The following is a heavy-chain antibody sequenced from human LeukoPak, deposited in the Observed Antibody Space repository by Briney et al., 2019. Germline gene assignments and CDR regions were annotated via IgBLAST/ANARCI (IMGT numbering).Heavy chain of an antibody. Sequence: GESLKISCKGSGYSFTSYWIGWVRQMPGKGLEWMGIIYPGDSDTRYSPSFQGQVTISADKSISTAYLQWSSLKASDTAMYYCARNLGSSSWYLSYGMDVWGQGTTVTVSS. CDR1: GYSFTSYW. CDR3: ARNLGSSSWYLSYGMDV. J-gene: IGHJ6*02. V-gene: IGHV5-51*01. D-gene: IGHD6-13*01. CDR2: IYPGDSDT.